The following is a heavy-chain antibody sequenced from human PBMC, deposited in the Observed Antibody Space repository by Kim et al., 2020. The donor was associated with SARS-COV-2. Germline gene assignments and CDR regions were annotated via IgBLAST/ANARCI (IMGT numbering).Heavy chain of an antibody. D-gene: IGHD6-13*01. Sequence: SETLSLTCTVSGGSISSGGYYWSWIRQHPGKGLEWIGYIYYSGSTYYNPSLKSRVTISVDTSKNQFSLKLSSVTAADTAVYYCARDASISWFRGLVALSGMDGWGQGTTVTVSS. CDR3: ARDASISWFRGLVALSGMDG. V-gene: IGHV4-31*03. CDR2: IYYSGST. J-gene: IGHJ6*02. CDR1: GGSISSGGYY.